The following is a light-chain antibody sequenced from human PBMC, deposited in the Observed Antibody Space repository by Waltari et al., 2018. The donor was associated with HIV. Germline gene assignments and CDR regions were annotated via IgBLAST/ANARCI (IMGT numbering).Light chain of an antibody. CDR3: QVWDESNEQVV. CDR1: NIAGRK. CDR2: DDS. V-gene: IGLV3-21*02. J-gene: IGLJ2*01. Sequence: YVLTQPPSVSVAPGQTARITCGGDNIAGRKVHWYQRRPGQAPALVVCDDSDRPSGSPERFSGSISGNTATLIISRVEDGDEADYYCQVWDESNEQVVFGGGTRLTVL.